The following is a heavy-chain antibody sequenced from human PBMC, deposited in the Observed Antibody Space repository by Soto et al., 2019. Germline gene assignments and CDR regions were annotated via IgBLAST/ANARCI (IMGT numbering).Heavy chain of an antibody. CDR1: GNPLRAYY. V-gene: IGHV4-59*01. J-gene: IGHJ5*02. CDR2: IYHSGNT. Sequence: SETLSPTCTVSGNPLRAYYWSWFRQSPGKGLEWIGYIYHSGNTDYNPSLKSRVTISVDMAKSLFSLKLSSVTAADTTVYFCARQPVFWQPMDAWGRGTPVTVSS. CDR3: ARQPVFWQPMDA.